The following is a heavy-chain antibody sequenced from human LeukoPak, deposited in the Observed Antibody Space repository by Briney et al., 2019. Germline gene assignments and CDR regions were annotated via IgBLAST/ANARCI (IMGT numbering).Heavy chain of an antibody. CDR1: GGSISGYY. J-gene: IGHJ4*02. Sequence: PSETLSLTCTVSGGSISGYYWSWIRQPPGKGLEYIGYIYYTGRATYNPSLKSRVTISVDTSRNQFSLTLSSVTAADAAVYYCARASPGTLDYWGQGALVTVSS. CDR3: ARASPGTLDY. CDR2: IYYTGRA. V-gene: IGHV4-59*01.